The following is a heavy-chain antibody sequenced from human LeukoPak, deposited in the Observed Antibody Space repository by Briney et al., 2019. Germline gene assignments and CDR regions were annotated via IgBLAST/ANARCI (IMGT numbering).Heavy chain of an antibody. J-gene: IGHJ6*02. CDR3: ARGYCRSSSCYSRYYYGMDV. CDR1: GGSFNSFA. D-gene: IGHD2-15*01. Sequence: SVKVSCKASGGSFNSFAFSWVRQAPGQGLEWMGGIIPLFGTPKYAQKFQGRVTITADESTSTAYMELSSLRSEDTAVYYCARGYCRSSSCYSRYYYGMDVWGQGTTVTVSS. CDR2: IIPLFGTP. V-gene: IGHV1-69*13.